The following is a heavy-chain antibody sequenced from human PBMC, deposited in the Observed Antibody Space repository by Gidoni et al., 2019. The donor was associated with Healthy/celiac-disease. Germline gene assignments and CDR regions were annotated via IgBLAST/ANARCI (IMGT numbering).Heavy chain of an antibody. D-gene: IGHD2-21*02. CDR3: ARGRVTRNAHYYYYMDV. V-gene: IGHV4-34*01. J-gene: IGHJ6*03. Sequence: QVQLQQWGAGLLKPSETLSLTCAVYGGSFSGYYWSWIRQPQGKGLEWIGEINHSGSTNYNPSLKSRVTISVDTSKNQFSLKLSSVTAADTAVYYCARGRVTRNAHYYYYMDVWGKGTTVTVSS. CDR2: INHSGST. CDR1: GGSFSGYY.